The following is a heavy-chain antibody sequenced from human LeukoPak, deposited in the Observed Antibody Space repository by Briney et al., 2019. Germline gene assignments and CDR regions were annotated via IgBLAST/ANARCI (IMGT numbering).Heavy chain of an antibody. V-gene: IGHV4-39*01. CDR1: GGSISSSSYY. Sequence: PSETLSLTCTVSGGSISSSSYYWGWIRQPPGKGLEWIGSIYYSGSTYYNPSLTSRVTIPVDTSKNQFSLKLSSVTAADTAVYYCARRFLYSSSWYFDYWGQGTLVTVSS. D-gene: IGHD6-13*01. J-gene: IGHJ4*02. CDR3: ARRFLYSSSWYFDY. CDR2: IYYSGST.